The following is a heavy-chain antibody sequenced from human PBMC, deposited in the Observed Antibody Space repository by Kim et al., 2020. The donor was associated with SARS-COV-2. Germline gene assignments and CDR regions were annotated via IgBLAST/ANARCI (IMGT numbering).Heavy chain of an antibody. CDR2: YI. V-gene: IGHV3-21*01. Sequence: YIYYADSVKGRFTISRDNAKNSLYLQMNSLGAEDTAVYYCARVIDTMIDNWGQGTLVTVAS. CDR3: ARVIDTMIDN. J-gene: IGHJ4*02. D-gene: IGHD3-22*01.